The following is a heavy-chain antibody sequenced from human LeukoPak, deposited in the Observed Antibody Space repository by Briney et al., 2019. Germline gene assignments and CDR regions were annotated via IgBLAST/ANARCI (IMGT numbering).Heavy chain of an antibody. CDR3: ARGGYGHNMDV. CDR1: GFSFSNYE. CDR2: ITASSTTI. J-gene: IGHJ6*03. D-gene: IGHD3-10*01. V-gene: IGHV3-48*03. Sequence: GGSLRLSCAASGFSFSNYEMNWVRQAPGKGLEWISYITASSTTICYADSVKGRFTISRDNAKNSLYLQMNGLRGEDTAVYYCARGGYGHNMDVWGEGTTVTVPS.